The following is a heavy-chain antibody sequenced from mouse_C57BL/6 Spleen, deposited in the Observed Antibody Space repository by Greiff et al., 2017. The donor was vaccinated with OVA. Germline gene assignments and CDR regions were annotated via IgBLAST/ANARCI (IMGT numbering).Heavy chain of an antibody. Sequence: EVMLVESGGGLVQPGGSLKLSCAASGFTFSDYYMYWVRQTPEKRLEWVAYISNGGGSTYYPDTVKGRFTISRDNAKNTLYLQMSRLKSEDTAMYYCARRLLHDGDYGKYAMGYWGQGTSVTVAS. J-gene: IGHJ4*01. CDR1: GFTFSDYY. CDR2: ISNGGGST. CDR3: ARRLLHDGDYGKYAMGY. V-gene: IGHV5-12*01. D-gene: IGHD2-3*01.